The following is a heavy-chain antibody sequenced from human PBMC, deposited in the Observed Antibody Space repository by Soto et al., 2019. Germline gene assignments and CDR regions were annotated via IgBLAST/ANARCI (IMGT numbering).Heavy chain of an antibody. CDR2: IWSDGSDR. V-gene: IGHV3-33*01. Sequence: PFSSYGMHWVRQAPGNGLEGVAVIWSDGSDRYYADSVKGRFTISRDNSKDTLYLQMNSLRAEDTAVYYCARAPGGYCSSTSCPSYGMDVWGQGTTVTVSS. CDR3: ARAPGGYCSSTSCPSYGMDV. CDR1: PFSSYG. D-gene: IGHD2-2*01. J-gene: IGHJ6*02.